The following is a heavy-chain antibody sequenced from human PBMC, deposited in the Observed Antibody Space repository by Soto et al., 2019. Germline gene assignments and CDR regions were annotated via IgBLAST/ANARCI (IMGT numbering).Heavy chain of an antibody. Sequence: QVQLVQSGAEVKKPGSSVKVSCKASGGTFSSYTISWVRQAPGQGLEWMGRIIPILGIANYAQKFQGRVTITADKSTSTAYMEMSSLRSEDTAVYSCASDQGIAAAGTGYFQHWGQGTLVTVSS. V-gene: IGHV1-69*02. D-gene: IGHD6-13*01. CDR1: GGTFSSYT. CDR2: IIPILGIA. J-gene: IGHJ1*01. CDR3: ASDQGIAAAGTGYFQH.